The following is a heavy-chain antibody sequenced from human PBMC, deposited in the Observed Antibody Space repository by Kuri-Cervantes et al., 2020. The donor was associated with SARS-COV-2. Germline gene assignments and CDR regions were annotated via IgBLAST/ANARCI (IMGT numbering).Heavy chain of an antibody. V-gene: IGHV3-48*02. CDR2: ISSSSSTI. J-gene: IGHJ6*02. CDR3: ARYGFGYSTFYGMDV. CDR1: GFTFSSYS. Sequence: GDSLKISCAASGFTFSSYSLNWVRQAPGKGLEWVSYISSSSSTIYYADSVKGRFTISRDNAKNSLYLQMNSLRDEETAVYYCARYGFGYSTFYGMDVWGQGTTVTVSS. D-gene: IGHD6-13*01.